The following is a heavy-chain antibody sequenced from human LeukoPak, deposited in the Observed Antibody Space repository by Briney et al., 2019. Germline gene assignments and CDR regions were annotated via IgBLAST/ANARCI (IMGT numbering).Heavy chain of an antibody. CDR1: RFTFSSYS. J-gene: IGHJ3*02. CDR2: ISSSSYI. V-gene: IGHV3-21*01. D-gene: IGHD3-22*01. CDR3: AKIYYDSSGYPQGGWFDAFDI. Sequence: PGGSLRLSCAASRFTFSSYSMNWVRQAPGKGLEWVSSISSSSYIYYADSVKGRYTISRDNSKNTQYLQMNSLRAEDTAVYYCAKIYYDSSGYPQGGWFDAFDIWGQGTMVTVSS.